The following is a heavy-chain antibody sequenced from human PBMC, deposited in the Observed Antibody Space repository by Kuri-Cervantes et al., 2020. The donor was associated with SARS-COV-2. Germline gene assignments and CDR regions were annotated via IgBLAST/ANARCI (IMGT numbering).Heavy chain of an antibody. CDR2: ISGSGGST. V-gene: IGHV3-23*01. D-gene: IGHD4-17*01. J-gene: IGHJ3*02. Sequence: GESLKISCAASGFTFSSYAMSWVRQAPGKGLEWVSAISGSGGSTYYADSVKGRFTISRDNSKNTLYLQMNSLRAEDTAVYYCARARFDAFDIWGQGTIVTVSS. CDR1: GFTFSSYA. CDR3: ARARFDAFDI.